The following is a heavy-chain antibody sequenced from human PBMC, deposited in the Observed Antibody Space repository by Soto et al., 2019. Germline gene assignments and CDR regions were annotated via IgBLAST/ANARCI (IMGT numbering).Heavy chain of an antibody. D-gene: IGHD3-3*01. V-gene: IGHV3-74*01. CDR3: ARDASSDFWSGYSHNWFDP. CDR1: GFTFSSYW. J-gene: IGHJ5*02. Sequence: HPGGSLRLSCAASGFTFSSYWMHWVRQAPGKGLVWVSRINSDGSSTSYADSVKGRFTISRDNAKNTLYLQMNSLRAEDTAVYYCARDASSDFWSGYSHNWFDPWGQGTLVTVSS. CDR2: INSDGSST.